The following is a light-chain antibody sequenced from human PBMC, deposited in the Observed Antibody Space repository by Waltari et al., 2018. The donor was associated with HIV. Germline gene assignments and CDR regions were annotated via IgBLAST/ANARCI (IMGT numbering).Light chain of an antibody. CDR1: QSVSSSH. Sequence: DIVLTQSPGTPSLSPGERAPLSCRASQSVSSSHLAWYQQKPGHAPRLPIYGASSRATGIPDRFSGSGSGTDVTFTISRLGPEDFAVYYCQQYGSSPTFGQGTKVEIK. CDR3: QQYGSSPT. CDR2: GAS. J-gene: IGKJ1*01. V-gene: IGKV3-20*01.